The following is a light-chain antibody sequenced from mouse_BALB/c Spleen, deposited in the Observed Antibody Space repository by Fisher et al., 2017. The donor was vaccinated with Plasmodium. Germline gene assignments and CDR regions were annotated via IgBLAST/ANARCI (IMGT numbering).Light chain of an antibody. CDR3: QQSNSWPLT. J-gene: IGKJ5*01. CDR2: YSS. V-gene: IGKV5-45*01. Sequence: DIVLTQSPATLSVTPGDRVSLSCRASQSISNYLHWHQKKSHESPRLLISYSSQSISGIPSRCSVSGSGTDFTLSINSVETEDFGVYFCQQSNSWPLTFGAGTKLEPK. CDR1: QSISNY.